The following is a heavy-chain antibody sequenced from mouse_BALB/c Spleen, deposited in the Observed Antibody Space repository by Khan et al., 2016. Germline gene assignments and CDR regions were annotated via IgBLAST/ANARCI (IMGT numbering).Heavy chain of an antibody. D-gene: IGHD2-14*01. CDR2: INPSSVYT. CDR3: ARQESYYRYDEGLAY. CDR1: GYTFTSYT. Sequence: QVQLQQSGAELARPGASVKMSCKASGYTFTSYTMHWVKQRPGLGLEWIGYINPSSVYTDYNQKFKDKATLTADKSSSTAYIEMSSLTSEDSAVYYCARQESYYRYDEGLAYWGQGTTLTVSS. V-gene: IGHV1-4*01. J-gene: IGHJ2*01.